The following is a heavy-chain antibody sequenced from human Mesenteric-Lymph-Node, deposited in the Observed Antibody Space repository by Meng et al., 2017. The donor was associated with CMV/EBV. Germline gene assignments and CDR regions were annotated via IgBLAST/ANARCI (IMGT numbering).Heavy chain of an antibody. CDR3: ARAKLYSSGWFDN. CDR2: INPSGGST. Sequence: ASVKVSCKASGYTFTSYGISWVRQAPGQGLEWMGIINPSGGSTTYAQKFQGRVTLTRDTSTSTVYMELSSLRSEDTALYYCARAKLYSSGWFDNWGQGTLVTVSS. D-gene: IGHD6-19*01. J-gene: IGHJ4*02. CDR1: GYTFTSYG. V-gene: IGHV1-46*01.